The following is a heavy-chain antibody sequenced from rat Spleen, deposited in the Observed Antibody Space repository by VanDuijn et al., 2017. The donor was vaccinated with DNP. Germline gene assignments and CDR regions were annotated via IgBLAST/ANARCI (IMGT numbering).Heavy chain of an antibody. CDR1: GFTFSNYD. Sequence: EVQLVESGENLVQPGRSLKLSCEVSGFTFSNYDMAWVRQAPTKGLEWVALISPDGDRTYYRDSVKGRFTVSRNNAESTLHLQMDSLRSEDTATYYCTRPRGSYGGDRVDAWGPGTLVTVSA. J-gene: IGHJ3*01. CDR3: TRPRGSYGGDRVDA. V-gene: IGHV5S23*01. CDR2: ISPDGDRT. D-gene: IGHD1-11*01.